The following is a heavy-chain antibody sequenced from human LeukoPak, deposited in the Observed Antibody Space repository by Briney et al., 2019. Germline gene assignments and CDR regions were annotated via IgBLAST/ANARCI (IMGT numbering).Heavy chain of an antibody. CDR1: GFTFSGYW. CDR2: IDSDGSRT. D-gene: IGHD2-15*01. J-gene: IGHJ5*02. V-gene: IGHV3-74*01. CDR3: ARGADGVSSNSRGWFDP. Sequence: GGSLRLSCAASGFTFSGYWMHWVRQAPGKGLVWVSRIDSDGSRTTYAHSVKGRFTISRDNAKNSLYLQMNSLRAEDTAVYSCARGADGVSSNSRGWFDPWGQGTLVTVSS.